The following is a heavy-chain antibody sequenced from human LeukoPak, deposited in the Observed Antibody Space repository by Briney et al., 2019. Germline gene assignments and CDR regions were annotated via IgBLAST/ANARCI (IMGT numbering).Heavy chain of an antibody. CDR2: AADSGST. CDR3: ARILARQFTSFSDSSPYSYYYMDV. CDR1: GDSMSDYF. Sequence: PSETLSLTCTVSGDSMSDYFWTWIRQPPGKGLEWIGYAADSGSTNYNPSLKSRVTISVDTSKNHFSLSLASLTAADTAVYYCARILARQFTSFSDSSPYSYYYMDVWGKGTTVTVSS. J-gene: IGHJ6*03. D-gene: IGHD2/OR15-2a*01. V-gene: IGHV4-59*12.